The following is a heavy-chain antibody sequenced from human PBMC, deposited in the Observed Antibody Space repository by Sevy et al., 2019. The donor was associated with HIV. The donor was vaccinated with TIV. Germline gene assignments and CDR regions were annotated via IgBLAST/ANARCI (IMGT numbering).Heavy chain of an antibody. CDR1: GFTFRSFE. J-gene: IGHJ6*02. D-gene: IGHD3-3*01. V-gene: IGHV3-48*03. CDR2: ISSSGDTT. Sequence: GGSLRLSCAASGFTFRSFEMNWVRQAPGKGLEWVSYISSSGDTTDYTDSVRGRFTISRDNVKKSLNLQMNSLRGEDTAIYYCAKRGGQYDLGMDVWGQGTTVTDSS. CDR3: AKRGGQYDLGMDV.